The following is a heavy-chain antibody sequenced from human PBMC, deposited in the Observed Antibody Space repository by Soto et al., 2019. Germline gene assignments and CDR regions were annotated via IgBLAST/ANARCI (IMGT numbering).Heavy chain of an antibody. CDR3: VRVANRYFDL. J-gene: IGHJ2*01. V-gene: IGHV3-7*01. CDR1: EFTSSNYW. CDR2: IKQDGGAK. Sequence: EVQLVESGGGLVQPGVSLRLSCAVSEFTSSNYWMSWVRQAPGKGLEWVANIKQDGGAKYYVDSVRGRFSISRDNANNSLYLQMNSLRVEDTAVYYCVRVANRYFDLWGRGTLVTVSS.